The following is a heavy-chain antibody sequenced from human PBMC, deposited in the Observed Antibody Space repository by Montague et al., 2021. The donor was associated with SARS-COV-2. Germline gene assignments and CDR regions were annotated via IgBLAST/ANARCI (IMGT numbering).Heavy chain of an antibody. CDR2: INHGGST. J-gene: IGHJ6*03. D-gene: IGHD3-10*01. Sequence: SETLSLTCAVHGTSFSGYYWNWIRQPPGKGLEWIGEINHGGSTNYNPSLKSRVTISADTSKNQFPLKLTSVAAADTAVYYCARLGDGVVPSPILGVGPYYSYYYMDVWGKGTTVTVSS. CDR3: ARLGDGVVPSPILGVGPYYSYYYMDV. CDR1: GTSFSGYY. V-gene: IGHV4-34*01.